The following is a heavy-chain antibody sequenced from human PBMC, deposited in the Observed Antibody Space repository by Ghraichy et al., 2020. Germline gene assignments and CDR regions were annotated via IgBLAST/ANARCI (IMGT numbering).Heavy chain of an antibody. CDR1: GGSISSGGYY. D-gene: IGHD4-11*01. CDR2: IYYSGST. CDR3: ARTPHTVTTEYHDY. J-gene: IGHJ4*02. V-gene: IGHV4-31*02. Sequence: QTLSLTCTVSGGSISSGGYYWSWIRQHPGKGLEWIGYIYYSGSTYYNPSLKSRLTISVDTSKNQFSLKLSSVTAADTAVYYCARTPHTVTTEYHDYWGQGTLVTVSS.